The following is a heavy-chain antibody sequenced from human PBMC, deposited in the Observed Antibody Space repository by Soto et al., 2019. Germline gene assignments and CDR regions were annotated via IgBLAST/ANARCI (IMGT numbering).Heavy chain of an antibody. CDR3: AKVSRRGASIDYDY. CDR1: GYTFSNYD. CDR2: MNPNTGDT. Sequence: QVQLVQSGAEVKEPGASVKVSCRASGYTFSNYDMNWVRQATGQGPEWIGWMNPNTGDTGYAQKFQGRVTMTRDIXSNTAYMELSSLRYEDTAVYYCAKVSRRGASIDYDYWGQGTVVTVSS. J-gene: IGHJ4*02. V-gene: IGHV1-8*01. D-gene: IGHD3-22*01.